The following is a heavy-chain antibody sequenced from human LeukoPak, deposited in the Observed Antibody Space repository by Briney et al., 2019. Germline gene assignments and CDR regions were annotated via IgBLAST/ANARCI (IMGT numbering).Heavy chain of an antibody. Sequence: PSETLSLTCAVSGGSISSSNWWSWVRQPPGKGLEWIGEIYHSGSTNYNPSLKSRVTISVDKSKNQFSLKLSSVTAADTAVYYCADIAAAGTDPRNDYWGQGTLVTVSS. CDR3: ADIAAAGTDPRNDY. J-gene: IGHJ4*02. V-gene: IGHV4-4*02. CDR1: GGSISSSNW. D-gene: IGHD6-13*01. CDR2: IYHSGST.